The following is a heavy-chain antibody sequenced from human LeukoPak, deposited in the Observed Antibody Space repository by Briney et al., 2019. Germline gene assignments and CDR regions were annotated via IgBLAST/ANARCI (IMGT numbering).Heavy chain of an antibody. J-gene: IGHJ6*02. D-gene: IGHD3-9*01. Sequence: SVKVSCKASGYTFTSYYMHWVRQAPGQGLEWMGRIIPILGIANYARKFQGRVTITADKSTSTAYMELSSLRSEDTAVYYCARPMEGVITISYGMDVWGQGTTVTVSS. CDR3: ARPMEGVITISYGMDV. V-gene: IGHV1-69*02. CDR2: IIPILGIA. CDR1: GYTFTSYY.